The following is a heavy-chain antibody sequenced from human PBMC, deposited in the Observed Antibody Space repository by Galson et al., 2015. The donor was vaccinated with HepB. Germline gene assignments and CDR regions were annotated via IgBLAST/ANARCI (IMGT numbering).Heavy chain of an antibody. Sequence: SLRLSCAASGFTFSSYAMSWVRQAPGKGLEWVSAISGSGGRTDYADSVKGRFTISRDNSKNTLYLQMNSLRAEDTAVYYCGRSIAAAGTDYYYGMDVWGQGTTVTVSS. CDR2: ISGSGGRT. CDR1: GFTFSSYA. V-gene: IGHV3-23*01. CDR3: GRSIAAAGTDYYYGMDV. J-gene: IGHJ6*02. D-gene: IGHD6-13*01.